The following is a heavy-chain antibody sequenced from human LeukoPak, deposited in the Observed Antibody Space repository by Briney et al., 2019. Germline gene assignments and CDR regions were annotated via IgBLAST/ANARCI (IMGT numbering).Heavy chain of an antibody. CDR2: IRSKAYGGTI. J-gene: IGHJ4*02. D-gene: IGHD3-22*01. V-gene: IGHV3-49*04. Sequence: GGSLRLSCTASGFTFGDYAMSWVRQAPGKGLEWVGFIRSKAYGGTIEYAASVKGRFTISRDDSKSIAYLQMNSLKTEDTAVYYCTRGSPTTSDYYYDSSGYYYDLDYWGQGTLVTVSS. CDR3: TRGSPTTSDYYYDSSGYYYDLDY. CDR1: GFTFGDYA.